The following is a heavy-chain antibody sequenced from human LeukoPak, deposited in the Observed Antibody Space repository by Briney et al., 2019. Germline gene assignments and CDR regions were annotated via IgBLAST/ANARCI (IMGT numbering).Heavy chain of an antibody. CDR1: GFTVSSNY. V-gene: IGHV3-53*04. CDR3: ARATLSWNDSPQYYFDY. J-gene: IGHJ4*02. CDR2: IYSGGST. Sequence: GGSLRLSCAASGFTVSSNYMSWVRQAPGKGLEWVSVIYSGGSTYYADSVKSRFTISRHNSKNPLYLQMNSLRAEDTAVYYCARATLSWNDSPQYYFDYWGQGTLVTVSS. D-gene: IGHD1-1*01.